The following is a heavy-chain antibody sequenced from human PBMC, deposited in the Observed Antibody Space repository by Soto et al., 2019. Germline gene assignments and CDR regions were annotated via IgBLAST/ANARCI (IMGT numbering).Heavy chain of an antibody. CDR2: IYPGDSDT. CDR1: GYSFTNYW. D-gene: IGHD2-15*01. Sequence: GESLKISCKGSGYSFTNYWIGWVRQMPGKGLEWMGTIYPGDSDTRYSPSFQGQVTISADKSINTAYLQWSSLRASVTAMYYCARRGSSYSFFDFWGQGALVTVSS. J-gene: IGHJ5*01. CDR3: ARRGSSYSFFDF. V-gene: IGHV5-51*01.